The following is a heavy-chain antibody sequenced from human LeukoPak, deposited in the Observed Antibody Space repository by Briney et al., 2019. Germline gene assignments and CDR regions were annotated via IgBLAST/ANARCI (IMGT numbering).Heavy chain of an antibody. Sequence: ASVKVSCKASGYTFTSYGISWVRQAPGQGLEWMGGIIPIFGTANYAQKFQGRVTITADESTSTAYMELSSLRSEDTAVYYCARQNYDFWSGYPSYYYYYGMDVWGQGTTVTVSS. V-gene: IGHV1-69*13. CDR1: GYTFTSYG. D-gene: IGHD3-3*01. CDR3: ARQNYDFWSGYPSYYYYYGMDV. CDR2: IIPIFGTA. J-gene: IGHJ6*02.